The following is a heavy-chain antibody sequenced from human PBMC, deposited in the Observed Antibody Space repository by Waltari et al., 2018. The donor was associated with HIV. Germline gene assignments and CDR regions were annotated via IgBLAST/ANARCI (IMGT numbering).Heavy chain of an antibody. CDR3: ARDRGSGWSFDP. Sequence: QVQLVQSGSALKQPGAPVKVSCTASGYTFRSYAINWVRQAPGQGLEWMGWINTYTGNPTYVQGFKGRFVFSLDTSVNTAYVQISSLKADDTAVYFCARDRGSGWSFDPWGQGTLVTVSS. J-gene: IGHJ5*02. CDR1: GYTFRSYA. D-gene: IGHD6-19*01. CDR2: INTYTGNP. V-gene: IGHV7-4-1*02.